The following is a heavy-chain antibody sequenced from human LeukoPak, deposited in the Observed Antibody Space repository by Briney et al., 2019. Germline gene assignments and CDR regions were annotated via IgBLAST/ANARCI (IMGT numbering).Heavy chain of an antibody. J-gene: IGHJ6*02. D-gene: IGHD1-14*01. CDR3: ARGINGMDV. Sequence: ASVKVSCKASGYTFTSYEINWVRQATGQGLEWVAGMNPNSGDTGYAQKFQGRVTMTRDTSISTAYMELSSLRSEDTAVYYCARGINGMDVWGQGTTVTVSS. CDR1: GYTFTSYE. CDR2: MNPNSGDT. V-gene: IGHV1-8*01.